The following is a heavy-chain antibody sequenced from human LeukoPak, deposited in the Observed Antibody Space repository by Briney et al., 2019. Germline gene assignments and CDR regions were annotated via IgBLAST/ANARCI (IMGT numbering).Heavy chain of an antibody. V-gene: IGHV3-30*03. CDR2: ISYDGSNK. CDR3: AREVTHYSDNSGYFDY. J-gene: IGHJ4*02. D-gene: IGHD3-22*01. Sequence: GGSLRLSCAASGFTFSSYGMHWVRQAPGKGLEWVTVISYDGSNKYYADSVKGRFTISRDNSKNTVYLQMNSLRAEDTAVYFCAREVTHYSDNSGYFDYWGQGTQVTVSS. CDR1: GFTFSSYG.